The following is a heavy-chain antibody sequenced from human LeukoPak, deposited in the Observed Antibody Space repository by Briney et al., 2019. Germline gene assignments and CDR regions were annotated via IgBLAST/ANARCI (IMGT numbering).Heavy chain of an antibody. CDR2: IRRRAYGGAA. CDR1: GFAFDDFA. CDR3: SRNGLVDFDY. V-gene: IGHV3-49*04. J-gene: IGHJ4*02. Sequence: QSGGSLRLSCTTSGFAFDDFAMSWVRQPAGKGLEWVGFIRRRAYGGAAEYAASVKGRFIISRDDSKGTAYLQMNSLKTEDTAVYYCSRNGLVDFDYWGQGSRVIVSP.